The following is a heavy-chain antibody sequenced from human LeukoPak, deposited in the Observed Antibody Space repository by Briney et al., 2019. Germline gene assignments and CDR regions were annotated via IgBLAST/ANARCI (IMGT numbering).Heavy chain of an antibody. Sequence: GGSLRLSCAASGFTFSSYGMHWVRQAPGKGLEWVAVISYDGSNKYYADSVKGRFTISRDNSKNTLYLQMNSLRAEDTAVYYCARLELLTGTRQFDPWGQGTLVTVSS. CDR2: ISYDGSNK. CDR3: ARLELLTGTRQFDP. V-gene: IGHV3-33*05. CDR1: GFTFSSYG. D-gene: IGHD1-7*01. J-gene: IGHJ5*02.